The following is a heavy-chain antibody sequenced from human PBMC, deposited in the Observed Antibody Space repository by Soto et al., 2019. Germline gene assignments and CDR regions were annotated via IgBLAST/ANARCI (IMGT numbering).Heavy chain of an antibody. CDR3: AKDLKEWLRLRYYYGMDV. Sequence: QVQLVESGGGVDQPGRSLRLSCAASGFTFSSYGIHWVRQAPGKGLEWVAVISYDGSNTYYADSVKGRFTISRDNSKNTLYLQMNSLRAEDTAVYYCAKDLKEWLRLRYYYGMDVWGQGTTVTVSS. V-gene: IGHV3-30*18. CDR1: GFTFSSYG. J-gene: IGHJ6*02. CDR2: ISYDGSNT. D-gene: IGHD5-12*01.